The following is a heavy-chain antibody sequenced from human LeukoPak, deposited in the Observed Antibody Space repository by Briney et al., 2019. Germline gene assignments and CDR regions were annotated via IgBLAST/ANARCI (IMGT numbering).Heavy chain of an antibody. CDR1: GLDVSSTY. V-gene: IGHV3-53*01. CDR2: AFVGGDT. J-gene: IGHJ4*02. CDR3: ARDQVDH. Sequence: GGSLRLSCASSGLDVSSTYMSWIRQAPGKGLEWVSTAFVGGDTYYAASVKGRFTLSKDSSRNTMFLQMHGLRPEDTAVYYCARDQVDHWGQGTLVAVSP.